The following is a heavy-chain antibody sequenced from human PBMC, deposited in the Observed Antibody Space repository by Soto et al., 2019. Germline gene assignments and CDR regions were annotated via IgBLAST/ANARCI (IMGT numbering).Heavy chain of an antibody. CDR3: ARGGVSSSSVHGWFDP. J-gene: IGHJ5*02. CDR1: GGSFSGYY. V-gene: IGHV4-34*01. CDR2: INNSGST. Sequence: PSETLSLTCAVYGGSFSGYYWGWIRQPPGKGLEWIGEINNSGSTNYNPSLKSRVTISVDTSKNQFSLKLSSVTAADTAVYYCARGGVSSSSVHGWFDPWGQGTLVTVSS. D-gene: IGHD6-13*01.